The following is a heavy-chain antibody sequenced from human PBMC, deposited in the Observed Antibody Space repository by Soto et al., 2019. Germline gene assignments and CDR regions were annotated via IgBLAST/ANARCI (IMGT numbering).Heavy chain of an antibody. CDR2: INHSGGT. Sequence: PSETLSLTCAVYGGSFSGHYWSWIRQPPGKGLEWIGEINHSGGTSYSPSLKSRVTISVDTSKSQFSLKLTSVTAADTAVYYCARGGIAAAGNNWFDPWGQGTLVTVSS. D-gene: IGHD6-13*01. V-gene: IGHV4-34*01. CDR3: ARGGIAAAGNNWFDP. J-gene: IGHJ5*02. CDR1: GGSFSGHY.